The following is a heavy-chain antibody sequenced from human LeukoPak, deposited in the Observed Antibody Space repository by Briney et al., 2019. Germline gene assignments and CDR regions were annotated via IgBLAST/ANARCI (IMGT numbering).Heavy chain of an antibody. D-gene: IGHD2-2*01. Sequence: SETLSLTCAVSGGSISSSNWWSWVRQPPGKGLEWIGEIYHSGSTSYNPSLKSRVTISVDKSKNQFSLKLSFVTAADTAVYYCARGTVVVPAATNWFDPWGQGTLVTVSS. V-gene: IGHV4-4*02. CDR2: IYHSGST. J-gene: IGHJ5*02. CDR3: ARGTVVVPAATNWFDP. CDR1: GGSISSSNW.